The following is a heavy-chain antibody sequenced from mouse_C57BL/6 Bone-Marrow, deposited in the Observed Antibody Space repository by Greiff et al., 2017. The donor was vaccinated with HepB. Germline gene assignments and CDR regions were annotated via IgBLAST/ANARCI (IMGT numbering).Heavy chain of an antibody. D-gene: IGHD1-1*01. CDR2: INPSNGGT. Sequence: QVQLQQPGTELVKPGASVKLSCKASGYTFTSYWMHWVKQRPGQGLEWIGNINPSNGGTNYNEKFKSKATLTVDKSSSTAYMQLSSLTSEDSAVYDCARASITTVVATDWYFDVWGTGTTVTVSS. V-gene: IGHV1-53*01. CDR1: GYTFTSYW. J-gene: IGHJ1*03. CDR3: ARASITTVVATDWYFDV.